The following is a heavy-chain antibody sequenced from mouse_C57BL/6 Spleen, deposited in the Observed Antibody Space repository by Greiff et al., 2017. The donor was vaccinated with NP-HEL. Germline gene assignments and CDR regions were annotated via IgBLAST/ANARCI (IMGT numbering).Heavy chain of an antibody. CDR2: IDPEDGET. Sequence: EVQGVESGAELVKPGASVKLSCTASGFNIKDYYMHWVKQRTEQGLEWIGRIDPEDGETKYAPKFQGKATITADTSSNTAYLQLSSLTSEDTAVYYCARSPPLLRYAMDYWGQGTSVTVSS. D-gene: IGHD1-1*01. CDR1: GFNIKDYY. CDR3: ARSPPLLRYAMDY. J-gene: IGHJ4*01. V-gene: IGHV14-2*01.